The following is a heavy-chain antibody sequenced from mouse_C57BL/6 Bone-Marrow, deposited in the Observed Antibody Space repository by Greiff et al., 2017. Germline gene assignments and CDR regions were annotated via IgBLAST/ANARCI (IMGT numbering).Heavy chain of an antibody. CDR1: GYTFTSYW. CDR2: IHPNSGST. Sequence: QVQLQQPGAELVKPGASVKLSCKASGYTFTSYWMHWVKQRPGQGLEWIGMIHPNSGSTNYNEKFKSKATLTVDKSSSTAYMQLSSLTSEDSAVYYCARDGSPSLWYFDVWGTGTTVTVSS. CDR3: ARDGSPSLWYFDV. V-gene: IGHV1-64*01. D-gene: IGHD1-1*01. J-gene: IGHJ1*03.